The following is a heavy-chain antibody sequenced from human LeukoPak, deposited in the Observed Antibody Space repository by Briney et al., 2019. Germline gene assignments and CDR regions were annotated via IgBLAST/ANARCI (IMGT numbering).Heavy chain of an antibody. D-gene: IGHD5-12*01. CDR1: GGSFSGYY. CDR3: ARGGRRWLREPARGYHDY. CDR2: INHSGST. J-gene: IGHJ4*02. Sequence: SETLSLTCAVYGGSFSGYYWSWIRQPPGKGLEWIGEINHSGSTNYNPSLKSRVTISVDTSKNQFSLKLSSVTAADTAVYYCARGGRRWLREPARGYHDYWGQGTLVTVSS. V-gene: IGHV4-34*01.